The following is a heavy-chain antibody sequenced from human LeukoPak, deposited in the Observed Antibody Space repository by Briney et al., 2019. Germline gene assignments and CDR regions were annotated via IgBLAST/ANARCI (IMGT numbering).Heavy chain of an antibody. V-gene: IGHV3-21*04. Sequence: GGSLRLSCAASGFTFSNYSMNWVRQAPGKGLEWVSSIGTTGSYIFYADSVKGRFTISRDNARNSLYLQMNSLRAEDTAVYYCARDHLTMVRGVALYYFDYWGQGTLVTVSS. CDR2: IGTTGSYI. CDR3: ARDHLTMVRGVALYYFDY. CDR1: GFTFSNYS. J-gene: IGHJ4*02. D-gene: IGHD3-10*01.